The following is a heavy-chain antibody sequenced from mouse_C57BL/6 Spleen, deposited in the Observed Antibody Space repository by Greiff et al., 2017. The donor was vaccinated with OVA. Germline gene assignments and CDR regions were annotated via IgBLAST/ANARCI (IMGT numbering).Heavy chain of an antibody. V-gene: IGHV5-4*01. Sequence: EVQLVESGGGLVKPGGSLKLSCAASGFTFSSYAMSWVRQPPEKRLEWVATISDGGSYTYYPDNVKGRFTISRDNAKNNLYLQMSHLKSEDTAMYYCARGYDGYSAWFAYWGQGTLVTVSA. J-gene: IGHJ3*01. CDR1: GFTFSSYA. CDR3: ARGYDGYSAWFAY. D-gene: IGHD2-3*01. CDR2: ISDGGSYT.